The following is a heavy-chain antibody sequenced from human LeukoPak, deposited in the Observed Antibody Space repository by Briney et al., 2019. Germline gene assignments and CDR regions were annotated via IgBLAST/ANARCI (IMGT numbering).Heavy chain of an antibody. Sequence: GGSLRLSCAASGFTFSSYSMNWVRQAPGKGLEWVSSISSSSSYIYYADSVKGRFTISRDNAKNSLYLQMNSLRAEDTAAYYCAGVASSSWYGDSFDDYWGQGTLVTVSS. CDR2: ISSSSSYI. J-gene: IGHJ4*02. V-gene: IGHV3-21*01. D-gene: IGHD6-13*01. CDR3: AGVASSSWYGDSFDDY. CDR1: GFTFSSYS.